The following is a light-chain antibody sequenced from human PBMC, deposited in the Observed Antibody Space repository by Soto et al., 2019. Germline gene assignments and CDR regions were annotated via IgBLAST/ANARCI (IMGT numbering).Light chain of an antibody. Sequence: IGFTRWPGTLSFCQSQGSTRAVSSSQSISRNYLAWYQQTPGQAPRILVYGAYSRATGIPDRFSGSGSGTAFTLTISRLEPEDFAVYYCQKYGSPRWKFGQGTKVDNK. CDR2: GAY. CDR3: QKYGSPRWK. CDR1: QSISRNY. V-gene: IGKV3-20*01. J-gene: IGKJ1*01.